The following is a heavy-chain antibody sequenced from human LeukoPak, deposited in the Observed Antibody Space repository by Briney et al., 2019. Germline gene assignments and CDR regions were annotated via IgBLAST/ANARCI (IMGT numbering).Heavy chain of an antibody. D-gene: IGHD6-19*01. CDR1: GYSFTNYW. J-gene: IGHJ4*02. CDR2: IYPGDSDT. V-gene: IGHV5-51*01. Sequence: GASRKISCKGSGYSFTNYWIGWVRPMPGKGLEWMGIIYPGDSDTRYSPSFQGQVTISADKSISIAYLQWSSLKASDTAMYYCARAERGQWLVTLDYWGQGTLVTVSS. CDR3: ARAERGQWLVTLDY.